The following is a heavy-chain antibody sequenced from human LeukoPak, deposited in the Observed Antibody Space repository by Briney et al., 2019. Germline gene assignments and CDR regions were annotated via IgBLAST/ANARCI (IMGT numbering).Heavy chain of an antibody. V-gene: IGHV3-13*01. CDR1: GFTFSSYD. D-gene: IGHD3-10*01. CDR3: AKVWFGELIEGYLDY. Sequence: GGSLRLSCAASGFTFSSYDMHWVRQGTGKGLEWVSAIDTTGDTYYPGSVKGRFTISRENAKSSLYLQMNSLRAGDTAVYYCAKVWFGELIEGYLDYWGQGTLVTVSS. J-gene: IGHJ4*02. CDR2: IDTTGDT.